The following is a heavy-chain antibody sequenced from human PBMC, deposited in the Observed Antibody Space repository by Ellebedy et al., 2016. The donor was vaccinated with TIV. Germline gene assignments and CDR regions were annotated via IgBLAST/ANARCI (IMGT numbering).Heavy chain of an antibody. J-gene: IGHJ3*02. CDR2: FSHYNGNA. V-gene: IGHV1-18*04. CDR1: GYSFTTSG. CDR3: ARGVAERGDVGAFDI. Sequence: ASVKVSCKASGYSFTTSGIGWVRQAPGQGLEWLGWFSHYNGNANHAQRIHDRVTMTTDTSTSTAYMELKSLRSDDTAVYYCARGVAERGDVGAFDIWGQGTPVTVSS. D-gene: IGHD6-19*01.